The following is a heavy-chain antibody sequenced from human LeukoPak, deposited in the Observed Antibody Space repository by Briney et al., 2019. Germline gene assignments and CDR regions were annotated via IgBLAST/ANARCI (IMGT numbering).Heavy chain of an antibody. V-gene: IGHV3-48*01. CDR2: ISSSSSTI. CDR3: ARDRGRSFDY. CDR1: GFTFSSYS. D-gene: IGHD5-12*01. J-gene: IGHJ4*02. Sequence: GGSLRLSCAASGFTFSSYSMNWVRQAPGKGLEWVSYISSSSSTIYYADSVKGRFTISRDNAKNSLYLQMNSLRAEDTAVYYCARDRGRSFDYWGQGTLATVSS.